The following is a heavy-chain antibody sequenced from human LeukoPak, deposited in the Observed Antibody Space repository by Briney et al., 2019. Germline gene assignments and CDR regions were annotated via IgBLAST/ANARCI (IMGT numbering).Heavy chain of an antibody. Sequence: SVKVSCKASGGTFSSYAISWVRQAPGQGLGWMGGIIPIFGTANYAQKFQGRVTITADESTSTAYMELSSLRSEDTAVFYCARVIQLPNEYFQHWGQGTLVTVSS. CDR3: ARVIQLPNEYFQH. D-gene: IGHD2-2*01. CDR2: IIPIFGTA. V-gene: IGHV1-69*01. J-gene: IGHJ1*01. CDR1: GGTFSSYA.